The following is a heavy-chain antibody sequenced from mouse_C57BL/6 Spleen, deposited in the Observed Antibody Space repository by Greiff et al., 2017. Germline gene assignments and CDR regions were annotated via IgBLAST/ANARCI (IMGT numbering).Heavy chain of an antibody. D-gene: IGHD2-3*01. Sequence: EVQLQQSGPELVKPGASVKMSCKASGYTFTDYNMHWVKQSHGKSLEWIGYINPNNGGTSYNQKFKGKATLTVNKSSSTAYLELRSLTSEDSAVYYCARGPIYDGYYMDYWGQGTSVTVSS. CDR3: ARGPIYDGYYMDY. CDR2: INPNNGGT. CDR1: GYTFTDYN. J-gene: IGHJ4*01. V-gene: IGHV1-22*01.